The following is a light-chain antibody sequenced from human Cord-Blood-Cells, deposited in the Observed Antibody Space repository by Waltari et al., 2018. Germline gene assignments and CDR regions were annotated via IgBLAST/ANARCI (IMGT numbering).Light chain of an antibody. CDR3: CSYAGSYTYV. CDR2: NVI. V-gene: IGLV2-11*01. CDR1: RSDAGVSTY. Sequence: QSALTQPRSVSGSPGQSVTNPFTGTRSDAGVSTYVPWYQQHPGKAPKLMIDNVINRPSGFPDLFSGSKAGNTASLTISGLQAEDEADYYCCSYAGSYTYVFGTGTKVTVL. J-gene: IGLJ1*01.